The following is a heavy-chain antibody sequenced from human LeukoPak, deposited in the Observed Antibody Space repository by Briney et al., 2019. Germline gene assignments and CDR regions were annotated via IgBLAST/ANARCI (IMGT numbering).Heavy chain of an antibody. CDR2: LYYSGST. Sequence: SETLSLTCTVSGGSISSGGYYWSWIRQHPGKGLEWIGYLYYSGSTYYNPSLKSRVTISVDTSKNQFSLKLSSVTAADTAVYYCARHRKTAAAFVYWGQGTLVTVSS. D-gene: IGHD6-13*01. CDR3: ARHRKTAAAFVY. CDR1: GGSISSGGYY. V-gene: IGHV4-31*03. J-gene: IGHJ4*02.